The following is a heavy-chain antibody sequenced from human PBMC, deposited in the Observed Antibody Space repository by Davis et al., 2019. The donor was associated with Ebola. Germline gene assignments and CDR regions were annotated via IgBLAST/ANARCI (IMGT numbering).Heavy chain of an antibody. CDR2: IYYSGST. Sequence: LRLSCTVSGGSISSGGYYWSWIRQHPGKGLEWIGYIYYSGSTYYNPSLKSRVTISVDTSKNQFSLKLSSVTAADTAVYYCAGIVVVVPSSDFDYWGQGTLVTVSS. V-gene: IGHV4-31*03. CDR3: AGIVVVVPSSDFDY. CDR1: GGSISSGGYY. D-gene: IGHD2-15*01. J-gene: IGHJ4*02.